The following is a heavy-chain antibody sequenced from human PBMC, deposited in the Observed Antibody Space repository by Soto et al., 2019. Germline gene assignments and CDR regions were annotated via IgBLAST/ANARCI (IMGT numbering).Heavy chain of an antibody. D-gene: IGHD3-16*01. CDR1: GFTFSSYA. V-gene: IGHV3-30*18. Sequence: GGSLRLSCTASGFTFSSYAMHWVRQAPGRGLEWVAVVSYDGSIENYVDSVRGRFTISRDNSKNTVFLQMNSLRVEDTAVYYCAKDLYYYDFSLDDSWGRGTLVTVSS. CDR3: AKDLYYYDFSLDDS. CDR2: VSYDGSIE. J-gene: IGHJ5*02.